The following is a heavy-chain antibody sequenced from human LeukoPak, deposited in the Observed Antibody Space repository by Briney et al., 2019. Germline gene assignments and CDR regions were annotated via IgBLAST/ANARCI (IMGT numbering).Heavy chain of an antibody. J-gene: IGHJ6*03. CDR1: GGTFSSYA. CDR3: ARQGCLGRRGGDQNYYYYYYMDV. V-gene: IGHV1-69*04. CDR2: IIPILGIA. D-gene: IGHD3-16*01. Sequence: SVKVSCKASGGTFSSYAISWVRQAPGQGLEWMGRIIPILGIANYAQKFQGRATITADKSTSTAYMELSSLRSEDTAVYYCARQGCLGRRGGDQNYYYYYYMDVWGKGTTVTVSS.